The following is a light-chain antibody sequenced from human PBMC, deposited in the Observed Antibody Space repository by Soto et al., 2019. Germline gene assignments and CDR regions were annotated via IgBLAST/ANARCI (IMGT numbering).Light chain of an antibody. Sequence: QSALTQPASVSGSPGQSITISCTGTISDFVLYNYVSWYQQHPGKAPKLLLYGVSNRPSGVSDRFSGSKSGNTASLTISGLQAEDEADYFSSSHTTTSSALQVFGTGTRSPS. J-gene: IGLJ1*01. V-gene: IGLV2-14*01. CDR1: ISDFVLYNY. CDR3: SSHTTTSSALQV. CDR2: GVS.